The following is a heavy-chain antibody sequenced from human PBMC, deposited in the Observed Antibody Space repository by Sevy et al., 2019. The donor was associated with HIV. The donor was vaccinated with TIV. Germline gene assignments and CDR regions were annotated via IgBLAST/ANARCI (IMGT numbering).Heavy chain of an antibody. CDR2: ISGSGGFT. CDR1: GFIFSGSA. J-gene: IGHJ4*02. D-gene: IGHD6-6*01. Sequence: GGSLRLSCAASGFIFSGSAMSWVRQAPGKGLEWGASISGSGGFTYYADPVKRRFTISRDNFKNTVDLEMKSLRAEDTAVYYCAKDPLNIAARFDYWGQGTLVTVSS. CDR3: AKDPLNIAARFDY. V-gene: IGHV3-23*01.